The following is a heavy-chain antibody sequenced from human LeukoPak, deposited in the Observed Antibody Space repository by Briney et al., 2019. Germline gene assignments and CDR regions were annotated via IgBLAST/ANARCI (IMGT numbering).Heavy chain of an antibody. CDR1: GFTFDDYA. D-gene: IGHD6-13*01. V-gene: IGHV3-21*01. Sequence: GGSLRLSCAASGFTFDDYAMHWVRQAPGKGLEWVSFISGSSVYIYYADSVKGRFTISRDNAKNSLYLQMNSLRAEDTAVYYCARENLAAAGTYYYYYMDVWGKGTTVTISS. CDR2: ISGSSVYI. J-gene: IGHJ6*03. CDR3: ARENLAAAGTYYYYYMDV.